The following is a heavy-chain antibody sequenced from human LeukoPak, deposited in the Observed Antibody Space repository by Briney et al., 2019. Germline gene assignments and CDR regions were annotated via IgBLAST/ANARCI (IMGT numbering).Heavy chain of an antibody. CDR2: IYYSGST. V-gene: IGHV4-59*01. CDR1: GGPISSYY. Sequence: SETLSLTCTVSGGPISSYYWSWIRQPPGKGLEWIGYIYYSGSTNYNPSLKSRVTISVDTSKNQFSLKLSSVTAADTAVYYCARDTRGYSSGWSNWFDPWGQGTLVTVSS. J-gene: IGHJ5*02. CDR3: ARDTRGYSSGWSNWFDP. D-gene: IGHD6-19*01.